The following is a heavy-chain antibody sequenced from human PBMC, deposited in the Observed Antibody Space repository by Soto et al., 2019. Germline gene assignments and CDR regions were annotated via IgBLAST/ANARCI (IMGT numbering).Heavy chain of an antibody. J-gene: IGHJ5*02. D-gene: IGHD5-18*01. Sequence: PSETLSLTCTVSGGSISSYYWSWIRQPPGKGLEWIGYIYYSGSTNYNPSLKSRVTISVDTSKNQFSLKLSSVTAADTAVYYCARGYSYGYWWFDPWGQGTLVTVSS. CDR1: GGSISSYY. V-gene: IGHV4-59*08. CDR2: IYYSGST. CDR3: ARGYSYGYWWFDP.